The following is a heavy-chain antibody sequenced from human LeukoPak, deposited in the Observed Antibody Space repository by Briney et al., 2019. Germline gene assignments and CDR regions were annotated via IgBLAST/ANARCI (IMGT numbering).Heavy chain of an antibody. CDR1: GGSISSGDYY. CDR2: IYYSGST. V-gene: IGHV4-30-4*01. J-gene: IGHJ6*02. Sequence: SQTLSLTCTVSGGSISSGDYYWSWIRQPPGKGLEWIGYIYYSGSTYYNPSLKSRVTISVDMSKNQFSLKLSSVTAADTAVYYCARDRIQLWLRYYYYGMDVWGQGTTVTVSS. D-gene: IGHD5-18*01. CDR3: ARDRIQLWLRYYYYGMDV.